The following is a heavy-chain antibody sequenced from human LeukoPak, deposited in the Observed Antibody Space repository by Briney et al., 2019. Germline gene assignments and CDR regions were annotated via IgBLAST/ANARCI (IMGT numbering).Heavy chain of an antibody. Sequence: GGSLRLSCAASGFTFNNAWMNWVRQTPGKGLERVGRIKSNTHSGTTDYAAPVKGRFTISRDDSKNTLYLQMNSLKTEDTAVYYCTTTIFVVLVAALDYWGQGTLVTVSS. J-gene: IGHJ4*02. CDR2: IKSNTHSGTT. V-gene: IGHV3-15*01. CDR3: TTTIFVVLVAALDY. CDR1: GFTFNNAW. D-gene: IGHD2-15*01.